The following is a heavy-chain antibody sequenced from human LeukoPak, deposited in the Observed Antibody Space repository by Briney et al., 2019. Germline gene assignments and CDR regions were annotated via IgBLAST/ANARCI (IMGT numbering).Heavy chain of an antibody. J-gene: IGHJ5*02. CDR1: GGSFSGYY. D-gene: IGHD1-26*01. Sequence: SETLPLTCAVYGGSFSGYYWNWIRQPPGKGLEWIGEINHSGSTNYIPSLKSRVTISVDTSKNQFSLKLSSVTAADTAVYYCARGSKMLGYNWFDPWGQGTLVTVSS. V-gene: IGHV4-34*01. CDR3: ARGSKMLGYNWFDP. CDR2: INHSGST.